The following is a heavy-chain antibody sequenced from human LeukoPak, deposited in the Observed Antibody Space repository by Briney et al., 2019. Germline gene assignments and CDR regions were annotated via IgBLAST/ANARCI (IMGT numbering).Heavy chain of an antibody. Sequence: SETLSLTCTVSGGSIRSYYWNWIRQPAGKGLEWIGRIESSGTTNYNPSLKSRLTMSVDTSKNQFSLKLSSLTAADTAIYYCARDQGSGWYNYWGQGTLVTVSS. CDR1: GGSIRSYY. CDR3: ARDQGSGWYNY. V-gene: IGHV4-4*07. J-gene: IGHJ4*02. D-gene: IGHD6-19*01. CDR2: IESSGTT.